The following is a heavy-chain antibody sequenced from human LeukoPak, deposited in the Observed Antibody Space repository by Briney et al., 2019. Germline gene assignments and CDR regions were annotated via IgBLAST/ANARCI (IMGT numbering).Heavy chain of an antibody. CDR3: ARTKPAAAGPPLDY. D-gene: IGHD6-13*01. CDR2: IYSGGST. CDR1: GFTVSSNY. V-gene: IGHV3-53*01. J-gene: IGHJ4*02. Sequence: PGVSLRLSCAASGFTVSSNYMSWVRQAPGKGLVWVSVIYSGGSTYYSDSVKGRFTISRDNSKNTLYLKMNSLRDEDTAVYYCARTKPAAAGPPLDYWGQGALVTVSS.